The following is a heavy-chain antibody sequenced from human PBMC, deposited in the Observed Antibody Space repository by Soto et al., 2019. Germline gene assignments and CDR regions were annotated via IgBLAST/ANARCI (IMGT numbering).Heavy chain of an antibody. J-gene: IGHJ5*02. D-gene: IGHD3-10*01. V-gene: IGHV1-18*04. Sequence: ASVKVSCKASGYIFNNFAIRWVRQAPGQGLEWIGWIGTFNGDTNYAQMLQGRVSMTADTSTSTAYMELRSLTSDDTATYYCARDLGSGTYCTYHWGQGTLVTVSS. CDR2: IGTFNGDT. CDR1: GYIFNNFA. CDR3: ARDLGSGTYCTYH.